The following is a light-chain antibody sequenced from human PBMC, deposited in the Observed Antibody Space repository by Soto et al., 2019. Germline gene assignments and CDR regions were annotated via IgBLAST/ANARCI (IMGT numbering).Light chain of an antibody. CDR1: QSVSSN. V-gene: IGKV3-15*01. J-gene: IGKJ5*01. Sequence: EIVKTQAPDTMNMSPGERATLSCRASQSVSSNLAWYQQKPGQAPRLLIYGASTRATGIPARFSGSGSGTEFTLTISSLQSEDFAVYYCQQYNNWPPITFGQGTRLEIK. CDR3: QQYNNWPPIT. CDR2: GAS.